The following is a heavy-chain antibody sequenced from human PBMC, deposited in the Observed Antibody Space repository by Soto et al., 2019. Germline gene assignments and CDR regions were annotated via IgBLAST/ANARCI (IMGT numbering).Heavy chain of an antibody. D-gene: IGHD3-22*01. J-gene: IGHJ4*02. CDR3: AKDHGPRWVITTFHGFDY. CDR1: GFTFSSYA. Sequence: PGVSLRLSCAASGFTFSSYAMSWVRQAPGKGLEWVSAISGSGGSTYYADSVKGRFTISRDNSKNTLYLQMNSLRAEDTAVYYCAKDHGPRWVITTFHGFDYWGKGTMVSVSS. V-gene: IGHV3-23*01. CDR2: ISGSGGST.